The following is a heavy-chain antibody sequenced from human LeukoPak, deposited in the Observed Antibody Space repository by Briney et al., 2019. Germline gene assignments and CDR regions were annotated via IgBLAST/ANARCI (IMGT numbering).Heavy chain of an antibody. V-gene: IGHV1-18*01. J-gene: IGHJ4*02. CDR1: GYTFTSYG. CDR3: AREYDYGDLYFDY. CDR2: ISAYNGNT. Sequence: VASVTASCKASGYTFTSYGISWVRQAPGQGLEWMGWISAYNGNTNYAQKLQGRVTMTTDTSTSTAYMELRSLRSDDTAVYYCAREYDYGDLYFDYWGQGTLVTVSS. D-gene: IGHD4-17*01.